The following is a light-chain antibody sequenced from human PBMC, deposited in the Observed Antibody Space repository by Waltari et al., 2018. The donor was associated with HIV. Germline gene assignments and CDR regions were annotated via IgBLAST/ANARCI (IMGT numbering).Light chain of an antibody. J-gene: IGKJ1*01. Sequence: DIQMTQSPASLSASVGNRITITCRASQSISSYLSWYQQRPGRAPKLLIYGASTLQSGVPSRFRGCGSGTDFTLTISSLQPGDSATYYCQQAYSTPPTFGQGTKVEIK. CDR2: GAS. CDR3: QQAYSTPPT. V-gene: IGKV1-39*01. CDR1: QSISSY.